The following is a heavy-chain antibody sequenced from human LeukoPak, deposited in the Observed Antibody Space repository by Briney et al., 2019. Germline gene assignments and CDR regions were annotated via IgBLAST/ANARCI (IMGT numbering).Heavy chain of an antibody. CDR3: LKEVMGGGNIDH. Sequence: PGGSLRLSCAASGFPFSKYAINWVRQAPGKGLEWVSVVSDDGGATYYAASVKGRFTISRDTSKNTVYLQMNSLRAEDTAVYYRLKEVMGGGNIDHWGQGTLVTVSS. CDR2: VSDDGGAT. CDR1: GFPFSKYA. J-gene: IGHJ4*02. D-gene: IGHD3-16*01. V-gene: IGHV3-23*01.